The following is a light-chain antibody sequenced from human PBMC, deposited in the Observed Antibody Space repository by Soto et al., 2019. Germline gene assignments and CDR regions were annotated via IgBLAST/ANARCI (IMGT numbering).Light chain of an antibody. J-gene: IGLJ2*01. CDR2: LNSDGSH. CDR3: QTWGSGIVV. Sequence: QSVLPQSPSASASLGASVKLTCTLSSGHSNYAIAWHQQQSEKGPRYLMKLNSDGSHSKGDGIPNRFSGSSSGAERYLTISRLQSEDEADYYGQTWGSGIVVFGGGTKVTVL. CDR1: SGHSNYA. V-gene: IGLV4-69*01.